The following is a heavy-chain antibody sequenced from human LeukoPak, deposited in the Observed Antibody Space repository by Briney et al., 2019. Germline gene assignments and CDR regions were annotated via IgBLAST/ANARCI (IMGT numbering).Heavy chain of an antibody. J-gene: IGHJ4*02. V-gene: IGHV3-7*01. CDR3: ARYSSRTKFDY. CDR2: IKQDGSEK. Sequence: PGGSLRLSCAASGFTFSSYSMSWVRQAPGKGLEWVANIKQDGSEKYYVDSVKGRFTISRDNAKNSLYLQMNSLRAEDTAVYYCARYSSRTKFDYWGQGTLVTVSS. D-gene: IGHD6-13*01. CDR1: GFTFSSYS.